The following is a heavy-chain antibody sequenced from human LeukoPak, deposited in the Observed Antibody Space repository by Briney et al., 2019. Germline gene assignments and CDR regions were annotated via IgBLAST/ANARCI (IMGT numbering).Heavy chain of an antibody. Sequence: PGGSLRLSCAASGFTFSGHGMNWVRQAPGKGLEWVSGITGSGATTYYADSVKGRFTISRDNSKNTLYLQMYSLRAEGTAVYYCARGGGAFGELRWGQGTLVTVSS. V-gene: IGHV3-23*01. J-gene: IGHJ4*02. CDR3: ARGGGAFGELR. CDR2: ITGSGATT. CDR1: GFTFSGHG. D-gene: IGHD3-10*01.